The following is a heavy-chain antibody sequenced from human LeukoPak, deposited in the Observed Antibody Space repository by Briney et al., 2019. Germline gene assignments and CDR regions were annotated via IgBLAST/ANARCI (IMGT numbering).Heavy chain of an antibody. D-gene: IGHD4-17*01. CDR2: ISGSGGST. CDR3: AKDLTVTTLFDY. V-gene: IGHV3-23*01. CDR1: GFTFSSYA. Sequence: PGGSLRLSCAASGFTFSSYAMSWVRQAPGKWLEWVSAISGSGGSTYYADSVKGRFTISRDNSKNTLYLQMNSLRAEDTAVYYCAKDLTVTTLFDYWGQGTLVTVSS. J-gene: IGHJ4*02.